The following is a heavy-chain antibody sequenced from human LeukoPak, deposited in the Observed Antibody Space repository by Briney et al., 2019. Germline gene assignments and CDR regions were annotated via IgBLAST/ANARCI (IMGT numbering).Heavy chain of an antibody. D-gene: IGHD6-13*01. Sequence: SETLSLTCTASGGSISSYYWSWIRQPPGKGLEWIGYIYTSGSTNYKPSLKSRVTISVDTSKNQFSLKLSSVTAADTAVYYCARLGSSWYFWFDPWGQGTLITVSS. CDR2: IYTSGST. CDR3: ARLGSSWYFWFDP. J-gene: IGHJ5*02. V-gene: IGHV4-4*09. CDR1: GGSISSYY.